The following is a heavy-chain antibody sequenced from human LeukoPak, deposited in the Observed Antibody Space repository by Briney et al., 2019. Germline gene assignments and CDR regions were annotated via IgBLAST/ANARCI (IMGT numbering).Heavy chain of an antibody. Sequence: GGSLRLSRAASGFTFSSYGMHWVRQAPGKGLEWVAVIWYDGSNKYYADSVKGRFTISRDNSKNTLYLQMNSLRAEDTAVYYCAKDFRPFCSGGSCYSVDYWGQGTLVTVSS. CDR1: GFTFSSYG. J-gene: IGHJ4*02. V-gene: IGHV3-33*06. CDR3: AKDFRPFCSGGSCYSVDY. CDR2: IWYDGSNK. D-gene: IGHD2-15*01.